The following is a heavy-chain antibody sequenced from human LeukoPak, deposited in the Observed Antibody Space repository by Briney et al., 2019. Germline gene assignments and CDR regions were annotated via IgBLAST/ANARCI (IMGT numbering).Heavy chain of an antibody. D-gene: IGHD3-3*01. J-gene: IGHJ5*02. CDR1: GGSISSSSYY. CDR3: ARVKRDGQYYDFWSGYPFSENWFDP. V-gene: IGHV4-39*07. Sequence: KSSETLSLTCTVSGGSISSSSYYWGWIRQPPGKGLEWIGSIYYSGSTYYNPSLKSRVTISVDTSKNQFSLKLSSVTAADTAVYYCARVKRDGQYYDFWSGYPFSENWFDPWGQGTLVTVSS. CDR2: IYYSGST.